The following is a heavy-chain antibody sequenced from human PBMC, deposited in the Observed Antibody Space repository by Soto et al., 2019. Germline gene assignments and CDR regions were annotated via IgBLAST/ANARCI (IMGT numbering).Heavy chain of an antibody. CDR1: GYTFSGFY. Sequence: ASVTVSCTASGYTFSGFYMHWVRQAPGQGLEWMGWINPNSGGTKSAEKFQGRVTMTRDTSISTAYMELSRLTSDDTAVYYCASAAVTGTAGLDFWGQGTQVTVS. V-gene: IGHV1-2*02. J-gene: IGHJ4*02. CDR3: ASAAVTGTAGLDF. CDR2: INPNSGGT. D-gene: IGHD6-19*01.